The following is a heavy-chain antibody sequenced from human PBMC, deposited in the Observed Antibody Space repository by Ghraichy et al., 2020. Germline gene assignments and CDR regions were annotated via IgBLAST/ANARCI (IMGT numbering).Heavy chain of an antibody. Sequence: GGSVRLSCAASGFTFRTYAMTWVRQAPGKGLEWVSTIDGSGADTYYAASVKGRFTIARDNSKNTLYLQMSSLRAEDTAVYYCAKDGIDGAYFDYWGQGTLVTVSS. CDR2: IDGSGADT. D-gene: IGHD4-17*01. CDR3: AKDGIDGAYFDY. J-gene: IGHJ4*02. V-gene: IGHV3-23*01. CDR1: GFTFRTYA.